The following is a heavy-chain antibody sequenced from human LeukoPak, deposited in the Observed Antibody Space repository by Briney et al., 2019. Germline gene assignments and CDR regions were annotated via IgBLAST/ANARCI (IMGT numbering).Heavy chain of an antibody. CDR3: AKDMHCDSSGYYGLQFDS. J-gene: IGHJ4*02. Sequence: GRSLRLSCAASGFTFSGYGMRWVRQAPGKGLEWVAVISYDGSNKYYADSVKGRFTIAGDNSKNILYLQMNSLRADDTAVYYCAKDMHCDSSGYYGLQFDSWGQGTLVTVSS. V-gene: IGHV3-30*18. CDR2: ISYDGSNK. D-gene: IGHD3-22*01. CDR1: GFTFSGYG.